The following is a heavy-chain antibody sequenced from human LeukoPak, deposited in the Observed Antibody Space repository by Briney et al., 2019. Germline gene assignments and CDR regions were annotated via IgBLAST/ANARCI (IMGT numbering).Heavy chain of an antibody. CDR2: IIPIFGTA. D-gene: IGHD6-19*01. CDR1: GGTFSSYA. V-gene: IGHV1-69*05. CDR3: AGISSGRDYYFDY. Sequence: SVKVSCKASGGTFSSYAISWVRQAPGQGLEWMGRIIPIFGTANYAQKFQGRVTITMDESTSTAYMELSSLRSEDTAVYYCAGISSGRDYYFDYWGQGTLVTVSS. J-gene: IGHJ4*02.